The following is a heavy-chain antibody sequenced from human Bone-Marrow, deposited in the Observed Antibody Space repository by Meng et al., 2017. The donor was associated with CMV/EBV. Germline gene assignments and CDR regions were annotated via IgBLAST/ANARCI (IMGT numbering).Heavy chain of an antibody. CDR2: ISSSGSTI. J-gene: IGHJ4*02. D-gene: IGHD1-26*01. Sequence: GESLKISCAASGFTFSDYYTSWIRQAPGKGLEWVSYISSSGSTIYYADSVKGRFTISRDNSKNTLYLQMNSLRAEDTAVYYCAKDRKYSGSLFDYWGQGKLVTVSS. V-gene: IGHV3-11*04. CDR3: AKDRKYSGSLFDY. CDR1: GFTFSDYY.